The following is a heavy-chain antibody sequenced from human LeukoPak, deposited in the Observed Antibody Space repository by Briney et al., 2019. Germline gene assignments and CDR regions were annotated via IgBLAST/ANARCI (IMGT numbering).Heavy chain of an antibody. V-gene: IGHV4-39*01. Sequence: SETLSLACAVSGGSFSSSTYYWGWIRQPPGKGLEWIGSIYYSGSPYYNPSLKSRVTISVDTSKNQFSLNLSSVTAADTAVYYCARSVLRYFDWLPNMNHPFDPWGQGTLVTVSP. J-gene: IGHJ5*02. D-gene: IGHD3-9*01. CDR3: ARSVLRYFDWLPNMNHPFDP. CDR2: IYYSGSP. CDR1: GGSFSSSTYY.